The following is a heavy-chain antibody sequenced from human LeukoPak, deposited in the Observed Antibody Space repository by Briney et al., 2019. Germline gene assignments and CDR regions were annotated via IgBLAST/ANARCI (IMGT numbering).Heavy chain of an antibody. D-gene: IGHD4-17*01. CDR2: ISSSSGYI. V-gene: IGHV3-11*06. CDR3: ARETTVIKKIDY. CDR1: GFTFSDYY. Sequence: GRSLRLSCAASGFTFSDYYMSWIRQAPGKGLEWVSSISSSSGYIYYADSVKGRFTISRDNAKNSLYLQMNSLRDEDTAIYYCARETTVIKKIDYWGQGTLVTVSS. J-gene: IGHJ4*02.